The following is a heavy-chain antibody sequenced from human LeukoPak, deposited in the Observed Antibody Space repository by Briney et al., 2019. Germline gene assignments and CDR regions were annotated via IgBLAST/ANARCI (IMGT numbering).Heavy chain of an antibody. D-gene: IGHD3-10*01. V-gene: IGHV1-18*01. CDR1: DYTFSSYG. CDR3: ARGPSHYFGAGSAPKDFDY. CDR2: ISAYNGNR. Sequence: ASVKVSCKASDYTFSSYGIHWVRQAPGQGPEWMGWISAYNGNRDYALKFPGRVTMATDTSTNTAQMELRSLRSDDTAVYYCARGPSHYFGAGSAPKDFDYWGQGTLVIVSS. J-gene: IGHJ4*02.